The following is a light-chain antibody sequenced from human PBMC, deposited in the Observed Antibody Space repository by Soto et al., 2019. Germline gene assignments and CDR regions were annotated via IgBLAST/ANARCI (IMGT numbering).Light chain of an antibody. CDR1: SSDVGSYNS. V-gene: IGLV2-14*03. CDR3: SSFTSSTSYV. Sequence: QSVLTQPASVSWSPGQSIAISCTGTSSDVGSYNSVSWYQQYPGKAPELMIHDVNNRPSGISGRFSGSKSGNTASLTISGLQAEDEADYYCSSFTSSTSYVFGTGTKVTVL. J-gene: IGLJ1*01. CDR2: DVN.